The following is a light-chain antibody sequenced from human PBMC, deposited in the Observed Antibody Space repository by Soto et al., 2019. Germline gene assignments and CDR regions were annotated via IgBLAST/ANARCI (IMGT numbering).Light chain of an antibody. CDR2: AAS. V-gene: IGKV1-9*01. J-gene: IGKJ4*01. CDR1: QGISSS. Sequence: IQLTQSPSSLSASVGDRVTTTCRASQGISSSLAWYQQQPGKAPKLLIYAASTLQSGVPSRFSGSGSGTDFTLTISSLQPEDFATYYCQQLKSFPLSLGGATKVDIK. CDR3: QQLKSFPLS.